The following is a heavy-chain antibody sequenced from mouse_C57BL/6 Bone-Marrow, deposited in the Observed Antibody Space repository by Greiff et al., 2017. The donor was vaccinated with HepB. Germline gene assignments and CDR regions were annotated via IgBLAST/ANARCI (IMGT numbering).Heavy chain of an antibody. CDR3: ARGRDDFDY. Sequence: VKLQESGAELARPGASVKLSCKASGYTFTSYGISWVKQRTGQGLEWIGEIYPRSGNTYYNEKFKGKATMTADKSSSTAYMELRSLTSEDSAVYYCARGRDDFDYWGQGTTLTVSS. CDR2: IYPRSGNT. J-gene: IGHJ2*01. D-gene: IGHD3-3*01. CDR1: GYTFTSYG. V-gene: IGHV1-81*01.